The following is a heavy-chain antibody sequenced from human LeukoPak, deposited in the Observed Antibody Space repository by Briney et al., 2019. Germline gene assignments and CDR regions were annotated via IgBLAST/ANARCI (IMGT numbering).Heavy chain of an antibody. Sequence: SETLSLTCAVYGGSFSGYYWSWIRQPPGKGLEWIGEINHSGSTNYNPSLKSRVTISVDTSKKQFSLKLSSVTAADTAVYYCARGRVTYYDFWSGYPYSDYWGQGTLVTVSS. D-gene: IGHD3-3*01. CDR3: ARGRVTYYDFWSGYPYSDY. V-gene: IGHV4-34*01. CDR2: INHSGST. J-gene: IGHJ4*02. CDR1: GGSFSGYY.